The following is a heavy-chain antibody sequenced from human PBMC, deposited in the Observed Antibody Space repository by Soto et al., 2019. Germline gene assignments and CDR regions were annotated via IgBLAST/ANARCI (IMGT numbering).Heavy chain of an antibody. Sequence: SETLSLTCIVSGGSISSSGYYWGWIRQPPGKGLEWIGSIYYSGSTFYNPSLKSRVTISVDTSKNQFSLNLSSVTAADTAVYYCARSGLYSSKSYFDYWGQGTLVTVSS. CDR1: GGSISSSGYY. D-gene: IGHD6-13*01. CDR3: ARSGLYSSKSYFDY. CDR2: IYYSGST. V-gene: IGHV4-39*01. J-gene: IGHJ4*02.